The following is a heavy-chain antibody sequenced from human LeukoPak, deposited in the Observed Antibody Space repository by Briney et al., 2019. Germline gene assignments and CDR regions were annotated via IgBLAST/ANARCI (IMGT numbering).Heavy chain of an antibody. D-gene: IGHD4-23*01. CDR3: ARETTVVTPGVFDY. CDR2: VYPGDPDI. CDR1: GYRFDNSW. V-gene: IGHV5-51*01. Sequence: GESLKISCKGSGYRFDNSWLGWVRQMPGKGLEWMGLVYPGDPDIRYSPSFQGQVIISADKSINTAYLQWSSLKASDTAMYYCARETTVVTPGVFDYWGQGTLVTVSS. J-gene: IGHJ4*02.